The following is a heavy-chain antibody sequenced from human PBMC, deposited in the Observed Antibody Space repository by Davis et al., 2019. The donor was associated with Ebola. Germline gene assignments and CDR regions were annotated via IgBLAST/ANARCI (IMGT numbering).Heavy chain of an antibody. V-gene: IGHV1-3*01. J-gene: IGHJ4*02. D-gene: IGHD5-12*01. CDR2: INGGDGNT. Sequence: ASVKVSCKASGYTFTSYYMHWVRQAPGQGLEWMGWINGGDGNTQYAQKFQGRVSITRDTSANTAYMEVNSLRSEDTAVYYCARNAWLPSLHFDFWGQGTRVTVSS. CDR3: ARNAWLPSLHFDF. CDR1: GYTFTSYY.